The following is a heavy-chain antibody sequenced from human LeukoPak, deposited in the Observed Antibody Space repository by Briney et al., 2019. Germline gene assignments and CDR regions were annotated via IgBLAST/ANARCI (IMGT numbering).Heavy chain of an antibody. CDR1: GVTFSNYY. CDR2: ISYSGST. D-gene: IGHD1-26*01. V-gene: IGHV4-59*08. CDR3: ARQGHKLTLVDYYGMDV. J-gene: IGHJ6*02. Sequence: PSETLSLTCTVSGVTFSNYYLNWVRQPPGKGLEWVGHISYSGSTNYNPSLRSRVTISLDTSKNQFSLKLNSVTAADTAVYYCARQGHKLTLVDYYGMDVWGQGTTVTVSS.